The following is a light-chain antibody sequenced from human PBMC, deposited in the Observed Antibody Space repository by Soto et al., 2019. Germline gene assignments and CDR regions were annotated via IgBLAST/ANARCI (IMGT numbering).Light chain of an antibody. V-gene: IGKV1-5*01. CDR1: QRISSW. CDR2: DAS. J-gene: IGKJ5*01. CDR3: QQYNSYPST. Sequence: DIQMTQSPSTLSASVGDRVTITCRASQRISSWLAWSQQKPGKAPKLLIYDASSLESGVPSRFSGSGSGTEFTLTISSLQPDDFATYYRQQYNSYPSTFVQGTRREIK.